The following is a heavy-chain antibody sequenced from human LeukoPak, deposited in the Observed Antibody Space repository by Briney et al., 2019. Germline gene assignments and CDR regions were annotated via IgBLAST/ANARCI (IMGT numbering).Heavy chain of an antibody. Sequence: KTSETLSLTCTVSGGSISSYYWGWIRQPPGKGLEWIGSIYYSGSTYYNPSLKSRVTISVDTSKNQFSLKLSSVTAADTAVYYCARASYYDILTGYYEVNWFDPWGQGTLVTVSS. CDR2: IYYSGST. V-gene: IGHV4-39*07. CDR1: GGSISSYY. D-gene: IGHD3-9*01. J-gene: IGHJ5*02. CDR3: ARASYYDILTGYYEVNWFDP.